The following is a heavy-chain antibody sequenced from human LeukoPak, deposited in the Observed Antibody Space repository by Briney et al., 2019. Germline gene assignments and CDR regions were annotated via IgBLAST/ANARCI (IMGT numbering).Heavy chain of an antibody. CDR3: AKDITSLTGTAPEFDY. V-gene: IGHV3-33*03. D-gene: IGHD7-27*01. Sequence: GRSLRLSCAASGFTFSSYGMHWVRQAPGKGLEWVAVIWYDGSNKYYADSVKGRFTISRDNAKNSLYLQMNSLRAEDTALYYCAKDITSLTGTAPEFDYWGQGTLVTVSS. J-gene: IGHJ4*02. CDR1: GFTFSSYG. CDR2: IWYDGSNK.